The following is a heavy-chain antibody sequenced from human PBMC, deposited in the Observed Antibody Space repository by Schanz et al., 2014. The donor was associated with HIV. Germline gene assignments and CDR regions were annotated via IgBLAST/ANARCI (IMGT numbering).Heavy chain of an antibody. CDR2: VGYGGDNT. D-gene: IGHD2-21*01. V-gene: IGHV3-23*01. CDR1: GFTFSSYA. CDR3: ARWRSDSNFSPPLFDL. Sequence: EVQLLESGGGLVQPGGSLRLSCAASGFTFSSYAMSWVRLAPGKGLEWVSTVGYGGDNTYYADSVEGRFTISRDNSKNTVYLQMNSLRAEDTALYYCARWRSDSNFSPPLFDLWGQGILVTVSS. J-gene: IGHJ4*02.